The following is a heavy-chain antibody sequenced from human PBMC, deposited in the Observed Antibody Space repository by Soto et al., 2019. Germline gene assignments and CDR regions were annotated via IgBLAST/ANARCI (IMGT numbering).Heavy chain of an antibody. V-gene: IGHV4-31*03. CDR3: ARDVRDEAADSDYYYYYGMDV. CDR1: GGSISSGGYY. J-gene: IGHJ6*02. CDR2: IYYSGST. D-gene: IGHD6-13*01. Sequence: QVQLQESGPGLVKPSQTLSLTCTVSGGSISSGGYYWSWIRQHPGKGLEWIGYIYYSGSTYYNPSLKSRVTISVDTSKNQFSLKLSSVTAADTAVYYCARDVRDEAADSDYYYYYGMDVWGQGTTVTVSS.